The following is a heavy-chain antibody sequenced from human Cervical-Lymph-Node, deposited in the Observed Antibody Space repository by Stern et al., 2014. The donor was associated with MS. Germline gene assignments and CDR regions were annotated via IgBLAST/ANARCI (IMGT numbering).Heavy chain of an antibody. J-gene: IGHJ4*02. V-gene: IGHV3-23*04. CDR1: GFTFSSYA. D-gene: IGHD5-12*01. CDR2: IRGSGVST. Sequence: VQLVQSGGGLVQPGGSLRLSCAASGFTFSSYAMSWVRQAPGKGLEWVSAIRGSGVSTYYADSVKGRFTISRDNSKNTLYLQMNSLRAEDTAVYYCAAQRGYSGSYADYWGQGTLVTVSS. CDR3: AAQRGYSGSYADY.